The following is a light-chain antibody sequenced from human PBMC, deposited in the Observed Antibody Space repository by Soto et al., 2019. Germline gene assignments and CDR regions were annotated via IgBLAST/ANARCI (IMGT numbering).Light chain of an antibody. CDR2: SAS. Sequence: DIQMTQSPSSLSASVGDRVTITCRASQYISTYLNWYRQKSGKAPDVLIYSASTLQSGVPSRFSGRGSGTDFTLTIIGLQSEDFATYYCQQSYTTPRTFGAGTKVDIK. V-gene: IGKV1-39*01. CDR1: QYISTY. CDR3: QQSYTTPRT. J-gene: IGKJ4*02.